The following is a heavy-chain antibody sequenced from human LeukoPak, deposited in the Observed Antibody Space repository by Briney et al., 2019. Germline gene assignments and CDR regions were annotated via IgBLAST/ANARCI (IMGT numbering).Heavy chain of an antibody. V-gene: IGHV3-7*05. D-gene: IGHD5-18*01. Sequence: PGGSLRLSCAASGFTFSSYSMNWVRQAPGKGLEWVANIKQDGSEKYYVDSVKGRFTISRDNAKNSLYLQMNSLRADDTAVYYCASRRRRGYSYGYAPFWDYWGQGTVVTVSS. CDR3: ASRRRRGYSYGYAPFWDY. CDR2: IKQDGSEK. CDR1: GFTFSSYS. J-gene: IGHJ4*02.